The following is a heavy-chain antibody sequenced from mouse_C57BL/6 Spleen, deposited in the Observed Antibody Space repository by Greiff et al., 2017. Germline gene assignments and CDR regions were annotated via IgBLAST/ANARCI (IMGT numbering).Heavy chain of an antibody. Sequence: QVQLQQSGAELVRPGASVTLSCKASGYTFTDYEMHWVKQTPVHGLEWIGAIDPETGGTAYNQKFKGKAILTADKSTSTAYMELRSLTSEDSAVYYCTRLLGRDYFDYWGQGTTLTVYS. CDR1: GYTFTDYE. CDR2: IDPETGGT. D-gene: IGHD4-1*01. CDR3: TRLLGRDYFDY. V-gene: IGHV1-15*01. J-gene: IGHJ2*01.